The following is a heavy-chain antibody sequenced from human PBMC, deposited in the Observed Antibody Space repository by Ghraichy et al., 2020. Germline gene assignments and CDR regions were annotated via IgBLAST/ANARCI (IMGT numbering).Heavy chain of an antibody. CDR2: INPRGGST. J-gene: IGHJ6*02. Sequence: MVIINPRGGSTSYAQKFQGRVTMTRDTSPGTVYMELSSLRSEDTSVYYWSRGLRYYSGMDGWGQGTTVPVSS. CDR3: SRGLRYYSGMDG. V-gene: IGHV1-46*01. D-gene: IGHD3-16*01.